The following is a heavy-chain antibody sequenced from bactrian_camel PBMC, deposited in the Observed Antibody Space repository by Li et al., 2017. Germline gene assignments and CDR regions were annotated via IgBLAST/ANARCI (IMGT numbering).Heavy chain of an antibody. CDR1: GAIDSRRC. J-gene: IGHJ4*01. D-gene: IGHD3*01. V-gene: IGHV3S53*01. Sequence: HVQLVESGGGSVQAGGSLTLSCASSGAIDSRRCMGWFRQTPGKERERVATIYTRTGSPDYADSVRGRFTISQHNAKNTVYLQMNSLKPEDTAVYFCAAAYINSCPRTSDGYPYWGQGTQVTVS. CDR2: IYTRTGSP. CDR3: AAAYINSCPRTSDGYPY.